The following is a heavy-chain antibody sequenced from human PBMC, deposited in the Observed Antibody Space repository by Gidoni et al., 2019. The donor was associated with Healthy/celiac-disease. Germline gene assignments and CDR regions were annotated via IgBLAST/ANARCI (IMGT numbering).Heavy chain of an antibody. V-gene: IGHV4-59*08. Sequence: QVQLQESGPGLVKPSETLSLTCTVSGGSISSYYWSWIRQPPGKGLEWIGYIYYSGSTNYNPSLKSRVTISVDTSKNQFSLKLSSVTAADTAVYYCASAGDYDDAFDIWGQGTMVTVSS. D-gene: IGHD4-17*01. CDR3: ASAGDYDDAFDI. J-gene: IGHJ3*02. CDR1: GGSISSYY. CDR2: IYYSGST.